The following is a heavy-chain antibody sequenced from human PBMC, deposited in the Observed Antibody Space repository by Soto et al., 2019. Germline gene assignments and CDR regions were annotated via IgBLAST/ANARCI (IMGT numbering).Heavy chain of an antibody. CDR3: ARGPDIVVVPAAIPAHIGQLLPKPDYYYYGMDV. CDR1: GGTFSSYA. Sequence: SVKVSCKASGGTFSSYAISWVRQAPGQGLEWMGGIIPIFGTANYAQKFQGRVTITADESTSTAYMELSSLRSEDTAVYYCARGPDIVVVPAAIPAHIGQLLPKPDYYYYGMDVWGQRTTVTVSS. D-gene: IGHD2-2*01. J-gene: IGHJ6*02. CDR2: IIPIFGTA. V-gene: IGHV1-69*13.